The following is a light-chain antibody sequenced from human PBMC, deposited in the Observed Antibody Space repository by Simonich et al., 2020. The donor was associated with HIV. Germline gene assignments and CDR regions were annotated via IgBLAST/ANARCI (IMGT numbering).Light chain of an antibody. CDR1: RRAFGTYNL. Sequence: QSALTQPASVSGSPGQSITISCTGTRRAFGTYNLVSWYQQHPGEAPKLIIYEGSKRPSGVSHRLSGSKAGNTASLTISGLQAEDEADYYCCSYAGSSTWMFGGGTKLTVL. CDR3: CSYAGSSTWM. CDR2: EGS. J-gene: IGLJ3*02. V-gene: IGLV2-23*01.